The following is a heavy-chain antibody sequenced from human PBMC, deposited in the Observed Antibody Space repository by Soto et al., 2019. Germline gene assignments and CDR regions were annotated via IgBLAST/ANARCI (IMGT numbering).Heavy chain of an antibody. Sequence: SETLSLTCAVYGGSFSGYYWSWIRQPPGKGLEWIGEINHSGSTNYNPSLKSRVTISVDTSKNQFSLKLSSVTAADTAVYYCARAGYYDSSGYYYDYWGQGTLVTVSA. CDR3: ARAGYYDSSGYYYDY. J-gene: IGHJ4*02. V-gene: IGHV4-34*01. CDR1: GGSFSGYY. D-gene: IGHD3-22*01. CDR2: INHSGST.